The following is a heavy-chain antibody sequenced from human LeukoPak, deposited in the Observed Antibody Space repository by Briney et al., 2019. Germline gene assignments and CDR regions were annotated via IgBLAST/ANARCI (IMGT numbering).Heavy chain of an antibody. V-gene: IGHV3-74*03. J-gene: IGHJ6*04. Sequence: GGCLRLSCAASGFTFSNTWMHWVRQAPGKGLVWVSRIHSDGISTTYADSVKGRFTISRDNAKNTLYLQMNSLRAEDTAVYYCAELGITMIGGVWGKGTTVTISS. CDR1: GFTFSNTW. D-gene: IGHD3-10*02. CDR2: IHSDGIST. CDR3: AELGITMIGGV.